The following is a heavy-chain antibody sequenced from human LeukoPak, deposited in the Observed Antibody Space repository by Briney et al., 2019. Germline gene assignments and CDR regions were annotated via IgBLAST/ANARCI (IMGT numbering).Heavy chain of an antibody. D-gene: IGHD2-15*01. CDR2: INHSGST. CDR3: ARVEAVGQSGY. CDR1: GGSFSGYY. V-gene: IGHV4-34*01. J-gene: IGHJ4*02. Sequence: SETLSLTCAVYGGSFSGYYWSWIRQPPGKGLEWIGEINHSGSTNYNPSLKSRVTISVDTSKNQFSLKLSSVTAADTAVYYCARVEAVGQSGYCGQGTLVTVSS.